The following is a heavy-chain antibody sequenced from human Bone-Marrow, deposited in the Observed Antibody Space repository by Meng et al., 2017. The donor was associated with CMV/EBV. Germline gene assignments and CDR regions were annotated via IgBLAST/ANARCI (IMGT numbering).Heavy chain of an antibody. CDR3: AIGNSPKPRGGSSFFDY. D-gene: IGHD4-23*01. J-gene: IGHJ4*02. CDR1: RFTFSSYG. Sequence: GESLKISCAASRFTFSSYGMHWVRQAPGKGLEWVAFIRYDGTDKYYADSVKGRFTISRDNFKDTLLLQMNTLRPEDTAVYYCAIGNSPKPRGGSSFFDYWGQGTLVTVSS. CDR2: IRYDGTDK. V-gene: IGHV3-30*02.